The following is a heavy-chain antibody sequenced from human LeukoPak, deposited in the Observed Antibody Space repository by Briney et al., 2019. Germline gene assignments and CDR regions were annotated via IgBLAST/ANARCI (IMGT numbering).Heavy chain of an antibody. Sequence: GGSLRPSCAASGFTFSSYEMNWVRQAPGKGLEWVSHISSSGTTIQYADSVRGRFTISRDNAKNSMYLQMNSLRDEDTALYYCTRGPAAAAALLFDYWGQGTLVTVSS. J-gene: IGHJ4*02. CDR2: ISSSGTTI. V-gene: IGHV3-48*03. D-gene: IGHD6-13*01. CDR1: GFTFSSYE. CDR3: TRGPAAAAALLFDY.